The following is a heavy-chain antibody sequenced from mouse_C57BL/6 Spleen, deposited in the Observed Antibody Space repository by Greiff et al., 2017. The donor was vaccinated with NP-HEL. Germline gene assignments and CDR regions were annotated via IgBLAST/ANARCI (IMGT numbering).Heavy chain of an antibody. CDR3: ARDGLYYAMDY. Sequence: EVMLVESEGGLVQPGSSMKLSCTASGFTFSDYYMAWVRQVPEKGLEWVANINYDGSSTYYLDSLKSRFIISRDNAKNILYLQMSRLKSEDTATYYCARDGLYYAMDYWGQGTSVTVSS. V-gene: IGHV5-16*01. CDR2: INYDGSST. CDR1: GFTFSDYY. J-gene: IGHJ4*01.